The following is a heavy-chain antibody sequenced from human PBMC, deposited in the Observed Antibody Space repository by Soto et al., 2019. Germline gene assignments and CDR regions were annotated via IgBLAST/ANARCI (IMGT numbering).Heavy chain of an antibody. V-gene: IGHV3-15*01. J-gene: IGHJ4*02. CDR1: GFTFSNAW. CDR2: IKSKTDGGTT. Sequence: EVQLVESGGGLVKPGGSLRLSCAASGFTFSNAWMSWVRQAPGKGLEWVGRIKSKTDGGTTDYAAPVKGRFTISRDDSKNTLYLQMNSLKTEDTAVYYCTTESSDIVATIEEDYFDYWGQGTLVTVSS. CDR3: TTESSDIVATIEEDYFDY. D-gene: IGHD5-12*01.